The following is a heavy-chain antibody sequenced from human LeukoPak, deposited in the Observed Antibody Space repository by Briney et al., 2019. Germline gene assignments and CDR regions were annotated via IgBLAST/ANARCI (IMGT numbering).Heavy chain of an antibody. J-gene: IGHJ4*02. Sequence: PGGSLRLSCAASGFTFSSYWMSWVRQAPGKGLEWVANIKQDGSEKYYVDSVKGRFTISRDNAKNSLYLQMNSLRAEDTAVYYCARVKFWSGYYRAPDFDYWGQGTLVTVSS. V-gene: IGHV3-7*01. CDR2: IKQDGSEK. CDR3: ARVKFWSGYYRAPDFDY. D-gene: IGHD3-3*01. CDR1: GFTFSSYW.